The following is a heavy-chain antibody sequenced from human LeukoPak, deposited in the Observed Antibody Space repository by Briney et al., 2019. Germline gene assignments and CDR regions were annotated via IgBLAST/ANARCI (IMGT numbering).Heavy chain of an antibody. Sequence: PGGSLRLSCAASGFTFSSYWMSWVRQAPGKGLEWVANIKQDGSEKYYVDSVKGRFTISRDNAKSSLYLQMNSLRAEDTAVYYCARDGRRTGDRYFDYWGQGTLVTVSS. J-gene: IGHJ4*02. V-gene: IGHV3-7*01. CDR1: GFTFSSYW. CDR2: IKQDGSEK. CDR3: ARDGRRTGDRYFDY. D-gene: IGHD7-27*01.